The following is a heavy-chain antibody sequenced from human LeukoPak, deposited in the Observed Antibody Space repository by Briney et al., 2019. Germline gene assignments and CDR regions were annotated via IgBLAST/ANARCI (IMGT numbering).Heavy chain of an antibody. Sequence: SVKVSCKASGFTFTSSAVQWVRQARGQRPEWIGWIVVGSGNTNYAQKFQERVTITRGMSTSTAYMELSSLRSEDTAVYYCAAANTDTAPTANFDYWGQGTLVTVSS. V-gene: IGHV1-58*01. J-gene: IGHJ4*02. CDR1: GFTFTSSA. CDR3: AAANTDTAPTANFDY. D-gene: IGHD5-18*01. CDR2: IVVGSGNT.